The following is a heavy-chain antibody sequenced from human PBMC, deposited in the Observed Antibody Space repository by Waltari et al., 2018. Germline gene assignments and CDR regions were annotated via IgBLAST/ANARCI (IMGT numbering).Heavy chain of an antibody. V-gene: IGHV4-39*01. Sequence: QLQCQESGPGLVNPSETLSLSFTVSGAPITTNKYYWAWIRQSPEKGMEWLGSIHHGGSTYYSLSFRARVSLHVDASRSQFSLRLTSVTAADTATYFCTKSGNSMTSFNYFDPWGQGTLVTVSS. D-gene: IGHD1-26*01. CDR3: TKSGNSMTSFNYFDP. J-gene: IGHJ5*02. CDR2: IHHGGST. CDR1: GAPITTNKYY.